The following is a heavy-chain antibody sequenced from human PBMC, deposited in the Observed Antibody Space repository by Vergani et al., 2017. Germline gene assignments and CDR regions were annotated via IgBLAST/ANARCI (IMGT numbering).Heavy chain of an antibody. J-gene: IGHJ4*02. CDR2: IYYSGST. CDR3: ARGRYYDSSSYYCLFAY. V-gene: IGHV4-59*01. D-gene: IGHD3-22*01. CDR1: GGSISSYY. Sequence: QVQLQESGPGLVKPSETLSLTCTVSGGSISSYYWSWIRQPPGKGLGWFGYIYYSGSTNYNPSLKSRVTISVDTSKTQFSLKLSSVTAADTAVYFCARGRYYDSSSYYCLFAYWGQGTLVTVSS.